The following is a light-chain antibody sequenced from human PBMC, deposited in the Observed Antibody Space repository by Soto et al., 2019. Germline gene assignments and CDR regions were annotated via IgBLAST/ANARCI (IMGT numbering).Light chain of an antibody. J-gene: IGKJ5*01. CDR2: YAS. Sequence: EIVLTQSPGTLSLSPGERATLYCSASQSISNNLAWYQQKPGQAPRLLISYASAGATGIPARFSGSGSGTEFTLTISSLEPEDFAVYYCQQRNIWPPVTFGQGTRLEIK. CDR1: QSISNN. V-gene: IGKV3-11*01. CDR3: QQRNIWPPVT.